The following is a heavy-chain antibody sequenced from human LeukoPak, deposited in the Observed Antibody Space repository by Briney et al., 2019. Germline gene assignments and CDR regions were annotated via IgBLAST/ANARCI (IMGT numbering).Heavy chain of an antibody. D-gene: IGHD5-18*01. CDR1: GGSISSYY. V-gene: IGHV4-59*08. CDR2: IYYSGST. Sequence: KPSETLSLTCTVSGGSISSYYWSWIRQPPGKGLEWIGYIYYSGSTNYNPSLKSRVTISVDTSKNQFSLKLSSVTAADTAVYYCARHLTWIQLWVHAFDIWGQGTMVTVSS. CDR3: ARHLTWIQLWVHAFDI. J-gene: IGHJ3*02.